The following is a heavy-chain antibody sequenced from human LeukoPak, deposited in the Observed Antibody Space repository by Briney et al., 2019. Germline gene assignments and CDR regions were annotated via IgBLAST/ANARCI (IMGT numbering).Heavy chain of an antibody. J-gene: IGHJ6*03. CDR3: ARDNWSAAAGYYYYMDV. CDR1: GGSISSSSYY. CDR2: IYYSGST. D-gene: IGHD6-13*01. Sequence: SETLSLTCTVSGGSISSSSYYWGWIRQPPGKGLEWIGSIYYSGSTYYNPSLKSRVTISVDTSKNQFSLKLSSVTAADTAVYYCARDNWSAAAGYYYYMDVWGKGTTVIVSS. V-gene: IGHV4-39*07.